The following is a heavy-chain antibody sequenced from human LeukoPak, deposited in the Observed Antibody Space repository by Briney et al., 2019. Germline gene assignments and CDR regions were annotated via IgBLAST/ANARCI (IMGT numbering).Heavy chain of an antibody. D-gene: IGHD3-9*01. CDR2: IIPILGIA. J-gene: IGHJ4*02. CDR1: GGTFSSYA. V-gene: IGHV1-69*04. Sequence: GASVKVSCKASGGTFSSYAISWVRQAPGQGLEWMGRIIPILGIANYAQKFQGRVTITADKSTSTAYMELSSLRSEDTAVYYCARDRPSGNTILGTLVYFDYWGQGALVTVSS. CDR3: ARDRPSGNTILGTLVYFDY.